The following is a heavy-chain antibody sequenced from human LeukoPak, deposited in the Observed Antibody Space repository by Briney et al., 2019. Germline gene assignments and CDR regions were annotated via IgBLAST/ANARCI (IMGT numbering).Heavy chain of an antibody. Sequence: ASVKVSCKASGYTFTSYAMNWVRQAPGQGLEWMGWINTNTGNPTYAQGFTGRFVFSLDTSVSTAYLQISSLKAEDTAVYYCARRLEQWLVLDWYFDLWGRGTLVTVSS. CDR1: GYTFTSYA. V-gene: IGHV7-4-1*02. CDR3: ARRLEQWLVLDWYFDL. CDR2: INTNTGNP. J-gene: IGHJ2*01. D-gene: IGHD6-19*01.